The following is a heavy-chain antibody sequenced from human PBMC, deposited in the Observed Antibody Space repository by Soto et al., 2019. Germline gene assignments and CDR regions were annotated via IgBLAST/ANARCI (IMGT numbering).Heavy chain of an antibody. CDR2: INPSGGST. Sequence: QVQLVQSGAEVKKPGASVKVSCKASGYTFTSYYMHWVRQAPGQGLEWMGIINPSGGSTSYAQKFQGRVTMTRDTSTRTVYMELSSLRSEDTAVYYCARGGGYCSGGSCAPGSYWGQGTLVTVSS. V-gene: IGHV1-46*01. J-gene: IGHJ4*02. CDR1: GYTFTSYY. CDR3: ARGGGYCSGGSCAPGSY. D-gene: IGHD2-15*01.